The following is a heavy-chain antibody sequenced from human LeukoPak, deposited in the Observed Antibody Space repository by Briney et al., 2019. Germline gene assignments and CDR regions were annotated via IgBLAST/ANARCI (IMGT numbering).Heavy chain of an antibody. D-gene: IGHD3-10*01. V-gene: IGHV1-69*04. CDR3: ASYGSGSCYYAFDI. J-gene: IGHJ3*02. CDR2: IIPILGIA. Sequence: SVKVSCKASGGTFSSYAISWVRQAPGQGLEWMGRIIPILGIANYAQKFQGRVTITADKSTSTAYMELSSLRSEDTAVYYCASYGSGSCYYAFDIWGQGTMVTVSS. CDR1: GGTFSSYA.